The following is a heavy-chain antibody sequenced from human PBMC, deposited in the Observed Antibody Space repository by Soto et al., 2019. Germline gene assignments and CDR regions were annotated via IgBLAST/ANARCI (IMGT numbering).Heavy chain of an antibody. CDR1: GGSISSSSYC. CDR3: ARRLYCSSTSCYLGIHNWFDP. Sequence: LETLSHTCTVSGGSISSSSYCWGWIRQPPGKGLEWIGSIYYSGSTYYNPSLKSRVTISVDTSKNQFSLKLSSVTAADTAVYYCARRLYCSSTSCYLGIHNWFDPWGQGTLVTVSS. CDR2: IYYSGST. J-gene: IGHJ5*02. V-gene: IGHV4-39*01. D-gene: IGHD2-2*01.